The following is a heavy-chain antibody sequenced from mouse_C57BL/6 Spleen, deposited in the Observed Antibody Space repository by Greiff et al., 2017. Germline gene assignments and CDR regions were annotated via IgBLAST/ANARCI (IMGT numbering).Heavy chain of an antibody. CDR3: ARKGYDYDGTLDY. V-gene: IGHV1-7*01. Sequence: VQGVESGAELAKPGASVKLSCKASGYTFTSYWMRWVKQRPGPGLEWIGYINPSSGYTKYNQKFKDKATLTADKSSSTAYMQLSSLTYEDSAVYYCARKGYDYDGTLDYWGQGTTLSVSS. CDR2: INPSSGYT. CDR1: GYTFTSYW. D-gene: IGHD2-4*01. J-gene: IGHJ2*01.